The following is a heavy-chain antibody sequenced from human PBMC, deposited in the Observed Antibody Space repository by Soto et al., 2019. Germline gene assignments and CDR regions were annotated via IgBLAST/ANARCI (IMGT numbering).Heavy chain of an antibody. J-gene: IGHJ4*02. CDR3: AKTKQYYDILTGYFDY. V-gene: IGHV3-23*01. CDR2: ISGSGGST. Sequence: GGSLRLSCAASGFTFSSYAMSWVRQAPGKGLEWVSAISGSGGSTYYADSVKGRFTISRDNSKNTLYLQMNSLRAEDTAVYYCAKTKQYYDILTGYFDYWGQGTLVTVSS. CDR1: GFTFSSYA. D-gene: IGHD3-9*01.